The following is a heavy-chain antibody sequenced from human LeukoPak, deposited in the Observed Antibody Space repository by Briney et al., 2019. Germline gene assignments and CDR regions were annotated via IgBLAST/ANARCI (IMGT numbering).Heavy chain of an antibody. CDR1: GFTFDDYA. CDR2: ISWDGGST. D-gene: IGHD3-22*01. V-gene: IGHV3-43D*03. CDR3: AKDLYYYDSSGPFDY. Sequence: GSLRLSCAASGFTFDDYAMHWVRQAPGKGLEWVSLISWDGGSTYYADSVKGRFTISRDNSKNSLYLQMNSLRAEDTALYYCAKDLYYYDSSGPFDYWGQGTLVTVSS. J-gene: IGHJ4*02.